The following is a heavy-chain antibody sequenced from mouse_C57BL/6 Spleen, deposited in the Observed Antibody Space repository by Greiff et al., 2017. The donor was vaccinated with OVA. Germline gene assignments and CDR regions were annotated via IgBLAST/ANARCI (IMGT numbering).Heavy chain of an antibody. V-gene: IGHV1-80*01. CDR3: ASPYYGSSSAWYAY. CDR2: IYPGDGDT. J-gene: IGHJ3*01. D-gene: IGHD1-1*01. Sequence: QVQLQQSGAELVKPGASVKISCKASGYAFSSYWMNWVKQRPGKGLEWIGQIYPGDGDTNYNGKFKGKATLTADKSSSTAYMQLSSLTSEDSAVYFCASPYYGSSSAWYAYWGQGTLVTVSA. CDR1: GYAFSSYW.